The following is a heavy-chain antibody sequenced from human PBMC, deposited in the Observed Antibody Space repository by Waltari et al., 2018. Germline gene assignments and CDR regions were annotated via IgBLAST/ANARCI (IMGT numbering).Heavy chain of an antibody. Sequence: QVQLVESGGAVVQPGRSLRLSCAASVFSFSPYAMHWVRQAPGRGLDWVAVISTDGSIKYYTDSVKGRFTISRDNFENTVDLQMNSLRVEDTAVYYCARDKRLSGTEVIDYWGQGTLVTVSS. V-gene: IGHV3-30*04. J-gene: IGHJ4*02. CDR1: VFSFSPYA. D-gene: IGHD1-1*01. CDR2: ISTDGSIK. CDR3: ARDKRLSGTEVIDY.